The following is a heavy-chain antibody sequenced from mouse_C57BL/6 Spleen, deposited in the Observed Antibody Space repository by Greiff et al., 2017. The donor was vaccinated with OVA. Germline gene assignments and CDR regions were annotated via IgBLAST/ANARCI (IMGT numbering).Heavy chain of an antibody. J-gene: IGHJ3*01. Sequence: QVQLQQSGAELMKPGASVKLSCKATGYTFTGYWIEWVKQRPGHGLEWIGEILPGSGSTNYNEKFKGKATFTAATSSNTAYRQLSSRTTEDSAIYYCARGAAQATWGWFAYWGQGTLVTVSA. CDR1: GYTFTGYW. CDR3: ARGAAQATWGWFAY. D-gene: IGHD3-2*02. V-gene: IGHV1-9*01. CDR2: ILPGSGST.